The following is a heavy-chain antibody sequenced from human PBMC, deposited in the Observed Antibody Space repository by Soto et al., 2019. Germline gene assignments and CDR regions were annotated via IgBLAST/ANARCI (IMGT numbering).Heavy chain of an antibody. CDR1: GFTFSSYD. CDR3: AREKDGYNRVPDF. J-gene: IGHJ4*02. D-gene: IGHD5-12*01. CDR2: IWSDGNNK. V-gene: IGHV3-33*01. Sequence: QVHLVESGGGVVQPGTSLRLSCAASGFTFSSYDMHWVRQAPGKGLEWVAVIWSDGNNKYCADSVKGRFIISRDNSKNTLYLQMNSLRAEDTAVYYCAREKDGYNRVPDFWGQGTLVTVSS.